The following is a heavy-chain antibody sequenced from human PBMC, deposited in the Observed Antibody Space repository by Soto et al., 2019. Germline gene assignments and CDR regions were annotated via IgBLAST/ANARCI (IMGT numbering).Heavy chain of an antibody. CDR2: IYYSGST. Sequence: ASETLSLTCTVSGGSLSSYYWSWIRQPPGKGLEWIGYIYYSGSTNYNPSLKSRVTISVDTSKNQFSLKLSSVTAADTAVYYCARDTHASSSSAEGYYYYYYMDVWGKGTTVTVSS. CDR3: ARDTHASSSSAEGYYYYYYMDV. CDR1: GGSLSSYY. V-gene: IGHV4-59*01. D-gene: IGHD6-6*01. J-gene: IGHJ6*03.